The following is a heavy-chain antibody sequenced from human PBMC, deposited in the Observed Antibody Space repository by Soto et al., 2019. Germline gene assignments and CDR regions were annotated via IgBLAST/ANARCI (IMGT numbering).Heavy chain of an antibody. CDR3: ARDSGAMDV. V-gene: IGHV4-4*02. J-gene: IGHJ6*02. CDR2: IYHTGST. CDR1: GVSISRSDW. D-gene: IGHD3-10*01. Sequence: QVQLQESGPGLVKPSETLSLTCAVSGVSISRSDWWSWVRQPPGKGLEWIGEIYHTGSTKYNPSLKSRVAMSVDKSKNQIFQKLNSVTAADTAVYYCARDSGAMDVWGQGTTVIVSS.